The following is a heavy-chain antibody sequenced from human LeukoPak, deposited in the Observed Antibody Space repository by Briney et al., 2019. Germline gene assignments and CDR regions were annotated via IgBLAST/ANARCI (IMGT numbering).Heavy chain of an antibody. D-gene: IGHD4-17*01. CDR3: ARGVSAYYGIEHYFDY. V-gene: IGHV4-30-2*01. Sequence: PSETLSLTCAVSGGSISSGGYSWSWIRQPPGKGLEWFGYIYHSGSTYYNPSLRSRVTISVDRSKNQFSLKLSSVTAADTAVYYCARGVSAYYGIEHYFDYWGQGTLVTVSS. CDR1: GGSISSGGYS. J-gene: IGHJ4*02. CDR2: IYHSGST.